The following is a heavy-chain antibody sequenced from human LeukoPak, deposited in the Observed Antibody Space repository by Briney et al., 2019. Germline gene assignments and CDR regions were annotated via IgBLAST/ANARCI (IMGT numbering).Heavy chain of an antibody. CDR1: GFTFSSYA. CDR2: IRGSGGST. Sequence: GGSLRLSCAASGFTFSSYAMSWVRQAPGKGLEWVSSIRGSGGSTYCADSVKGRFTISRDNSKNTLYLQMNNLRAEDTAVYYCAKVDTGVLRYYYFDYWGQGTLVTVSS. J-gene: IGHJ4*02. D-gene: IGHD2-8*01. CDR3: AKVDTGVLRYYYFDY. V-gene: IGHV3-23*01.